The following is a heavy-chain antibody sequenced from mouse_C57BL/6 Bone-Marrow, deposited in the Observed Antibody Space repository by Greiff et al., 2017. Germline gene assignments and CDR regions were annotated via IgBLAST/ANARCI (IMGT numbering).Heavy chain of an antibody. J-gene: IGHJ2*01. CDR3: AIRGLTGAYYCDY. Sequence: EVKLVESGGGLVQPGGSLKLSCAASGFTFSDYGMAWVRQAPRKGPAWVAFISNLAYSIYYADTVTGRFTISRENAKNTLYLEMSSLRSEDTAMYYCAIRGLTGAYYCDYWGQGTTLTVSA. D-gene: IGHD4-1*01. V-gene: IGHV5-15*01. CDR2: ISNLAYSI. CDR1: GFTFSDYG.